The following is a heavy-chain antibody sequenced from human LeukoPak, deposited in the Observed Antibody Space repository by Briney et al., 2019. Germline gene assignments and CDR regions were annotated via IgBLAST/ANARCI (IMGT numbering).Heavy chain of an antibody. D-gene: IGHD3-10*02. CDR2: ISGSGSSI. V-gene: IGHV3-48*03. J-gene: IGHJ2*01. CDR3: ARDDVLSLGISFDL. CDR1: GFTFTTYE. Sequence: PGGSLTLSCAASGFTFTTYEMNWVRQAPGKGLEWVSYISGSGSSIYYADSVEGRFTISRDNAKHSLYLQMNSLRAEDTAVYYCARDDVLSLGISFDLWGRGTLVTVSS.